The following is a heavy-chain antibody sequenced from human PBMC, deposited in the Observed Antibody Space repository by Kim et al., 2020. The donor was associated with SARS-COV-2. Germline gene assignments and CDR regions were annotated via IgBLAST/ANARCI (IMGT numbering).Heavy chain of an antibody. D-gene: IGHD2-2*01. J-gene: IGHJ4*02. CDR3: ARDLHWGYCSSTSCPGGMVFDY. CDR2: ISSSSSTI. CDR1: GFTFSSYS. Sequence: GGSLRLSCAASGFTFSSYSMNWVRQAPGKGLEWVSYISSSSSTIYYADSVKGRFTISRDNAKNSLYLQMNSLRDEDTAVYYCARDLHWGYCSSTSCPGGMVFDYWGQGTLVTVSS. V-gene: IGHV3-48*02.